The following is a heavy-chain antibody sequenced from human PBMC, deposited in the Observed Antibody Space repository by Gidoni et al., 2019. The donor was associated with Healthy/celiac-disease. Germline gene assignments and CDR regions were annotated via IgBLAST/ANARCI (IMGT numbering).Heavy chain of an antibody. CDR3: ASYGDNDNTSFDY. V-gene: IGHV4-30-4*01. D-gene: IGHD4-17*01. CDR1: GGPISSGDYY. J-gene: IGHJ4*02. Sequence: QVQLQESGPGLVKPSQPLSLTCTVSGGPISSGDYYWSWIRQPPGKGLEWIGYIYYSGSTYYNPSLKSRVTISVDTSKNQFSLKLSSVTAADTAVYYCASYGDNDNTSFDYWGQGTLVTVSS. CDR2: IYYSGST.